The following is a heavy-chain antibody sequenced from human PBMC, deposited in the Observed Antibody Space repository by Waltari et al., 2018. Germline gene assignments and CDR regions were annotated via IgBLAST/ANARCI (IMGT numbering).Heavy chain of an antibody. CDR2: ISSSSRTI. V-gene: IGHV3-48*01. D-gene: IGHD2-8*01. CDR3: ARKGSVEVYAAYYYYYGMDV. CDR1: GFTFSSYS. Sequence: EVQLVESGGGLVQPGGSLRLSCAASGFTFSSYSMNWVRQAPGKGLEWVSYISSSSRTIDYADSVKGRFTISRDNAKNSLYLQMNSLRAEDTAVYYCARKGSVEVYAAYYYYYGMDVWGQGTTVTVSS. J-gene: IGHJ6*02.